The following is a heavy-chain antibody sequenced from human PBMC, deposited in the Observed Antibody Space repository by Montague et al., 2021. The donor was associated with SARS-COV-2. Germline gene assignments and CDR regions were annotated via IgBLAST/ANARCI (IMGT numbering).Heavy chain of an antibody. CDR1: GGSFSTYS. V-gene: IGHV4-34*01. Sequence: SETLSLTCAVHGGSFSTYSWNWIRQPPGKGLEWIGEIHHGGSTNYNPSLKSRVTIPADTSKNQFSLKLTSVAAADRAVYYCARLGDGVVPSPILGVGPYYANYYRDVWGKGTTVTVSS. CDR3: ARLGDGVVPSPILGVGPYYANYYRDV. D-gene: IGHD3-10*01. J-gene: IGHJ6*03. CDR2: IHHGGST.